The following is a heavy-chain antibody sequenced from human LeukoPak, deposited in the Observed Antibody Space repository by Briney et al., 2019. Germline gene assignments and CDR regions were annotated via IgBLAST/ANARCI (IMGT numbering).Heavy chain of an antibody. CDR3: AKFGGESILGVWFGPFDY. J-gene: IGHJ4*02. CDR2: ISSSGSTI. D-gene: IGHD3-10*01. Sequence: GGSLRLSCAASGFTFSSYEMNWVRQAPGKGLEWVSYISSSGSTIYYADSVKGRFTISRDNAKNSLYLQMNSPRAEDTAVYYCAKFGGESILGVWFGPFDYWGQGTLVTVSS. V-gene: IGHV3-48*03. CDR1: GFTFSSYE.